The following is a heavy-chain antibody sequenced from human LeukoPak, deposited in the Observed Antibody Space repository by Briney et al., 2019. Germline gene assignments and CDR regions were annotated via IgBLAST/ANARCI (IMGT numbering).Heavy chain of an antibody. Sequence: GGSLRLSCAASGFTFSSYSMNWVRQAPGKEPQWVSIIYPDGRAFYAESVKGRFTISRDNSRNTLYIEMNILRADDTALYYCARGRLPNGADNWGQGTLVTVSS. V-gene: IGHV3-53*01. CDR3: ARGRLPNGADN. CDR2: IYPDGRA. J-gene: IGHJ4*02. CDR1: GFTFSSYS. D-gene: IGHD2-21*02.